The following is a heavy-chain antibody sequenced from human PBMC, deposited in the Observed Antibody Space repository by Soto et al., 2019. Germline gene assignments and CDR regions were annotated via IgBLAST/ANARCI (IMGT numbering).Heavy chain of an antibody. CDR1: GYTFSDYG. CDR2: ISAHNRNT. Sequence: QVQLMQPGGEVKKPGASVKISCKASGYTFSDYGINWVRQAPGQVLEWMGWISAHNRNTNSAQNLQGRVTMTIASSTTTGYMELRSRPSDDTAVYFCVSVFTMLREGGMDVLGQGTTVTVSS. V-gene: IGHV1-18*04. CDR3: VSVFTMLREGGMDV. D-gene: IGHD3-10*01. J-gene: IGHJ6*02.